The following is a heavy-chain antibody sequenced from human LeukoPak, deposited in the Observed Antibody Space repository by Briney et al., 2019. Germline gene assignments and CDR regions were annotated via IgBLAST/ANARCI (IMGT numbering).Heavy chain of an antibody. CDR2: INPSGGST. Sequence: ASVKVSCKASGYTFTSYGISWVRQAPGQGLEWMGIINPSGGSTSYAQKFQGRVTMTRDTSTSTVYMELSSLRSEDTAVYYCARDDYDFDYWGQGTLVTVSS. J-gene: IGHJ4*02. CDR3: ARDDYDFDY. D-gene: IGHD4/OR15-4a*01. V-gene: IGHV1-46*01. CDR1: GYTFTSYG.